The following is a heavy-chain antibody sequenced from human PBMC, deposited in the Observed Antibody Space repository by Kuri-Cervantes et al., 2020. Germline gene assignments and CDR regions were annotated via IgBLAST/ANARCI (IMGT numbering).Heavy chain of an antibody. Sequence: GGSLRLSCAASGFTVSSNYMSWVRQAPGKGLEWVSVIYSGGSTYYADSVKVRFTISRDNSKNTLYLQMNSLRAEDTAVYYCAREVRITQDYWGQGTLVTVSS. D-gene: IGHD3-10*01. J-gene: IGHJ4*02. CDR3: AREVRITQDY. CDR1: GFTVSSNY. V-gene: IGHV3-66*02. CDR2: IYSGGST.